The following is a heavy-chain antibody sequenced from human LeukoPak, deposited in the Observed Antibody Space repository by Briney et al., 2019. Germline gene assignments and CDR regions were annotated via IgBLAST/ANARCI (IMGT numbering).Heavy chain of an antibody. CDR2: IYYSGST. V-gene: IGHV4-59*01. CDR3: ARGAVAVGIDY. Sequence: SETLSLTCTVSGGSISSYYWSWIRQPPGKGLEWIEYIYYSGSTNYNPSLKSRVTISVDTSKNQFSLKLSSVTAADTAVYYCARGAVAVGIDYWGQGTLVTVSS. J-gene: IGHJ4*02. D-gene: IGHD6-19*01. CDR1: GGSISSYY.